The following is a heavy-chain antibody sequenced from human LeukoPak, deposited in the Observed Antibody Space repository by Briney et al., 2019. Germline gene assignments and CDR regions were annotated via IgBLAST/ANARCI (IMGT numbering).Heavy chain of an antibody. D-gene: IGHD3-22*01. CDR3: AKSSYYDASGYYREYYFDY. V-gene: IGHV3-30-3*02. CDR2: ISYDGSNK. J-gene: IGHJ4*02. Sequence: PGGSLRLSCAASGFTFSSYGMHWVRQAPGKGLEWVAVISYDGSNKYYVDSVKGRFTISRDNSKNTLYLQMSSLRAEDTAVYYCAKSSYYDASGYYREYYFDYWGQGTLVTVSS. CDR1: GFTFSSYG.